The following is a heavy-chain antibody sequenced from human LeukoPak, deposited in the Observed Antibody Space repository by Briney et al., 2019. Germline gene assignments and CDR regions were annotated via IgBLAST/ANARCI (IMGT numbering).Heavy chain of an antibody. CDR1: GFTFSRFA. J-gene: IGHJ2*01. V-gene: IGHV3-23*01. CDR3: AKGDIAGGTSWHFDL. D-gene: IGHD1-26*01. Sequence: GGSLSLSCAASGFTFSRFAMNWVRQAPGKGLEWVSSISGRGDYTYFANSVKGRFTISRDNSENTLYLQMKSLRADDTAVYYCAKGDIAGGTSWHFDLWGRGTLVSVSS. CDR2: ISGRGDYT.